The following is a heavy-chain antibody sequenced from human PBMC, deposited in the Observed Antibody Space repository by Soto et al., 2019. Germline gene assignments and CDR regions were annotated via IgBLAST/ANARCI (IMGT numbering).Heavy chain of an antibody. CDR1: GYSFTSYW. V-gene: IGHV5-51*01. D-gene: IGHD2-2*01. CDR2: IYPGDSDT. CDR3: ARPSLNLTVVHPAKRPPDAFDI. Sequence: GESLKISCKGSGYSFTSYWIGWVRQMPGKGLEWMGIIYPGDSDTRYSPSFQGQVTISADKSISTTYLQWSSLKASDTAMYYCARPSLNLTVVHPAKRPPDAFDIWGQGTMVTVSS. J-gene: IGHJ3*02.